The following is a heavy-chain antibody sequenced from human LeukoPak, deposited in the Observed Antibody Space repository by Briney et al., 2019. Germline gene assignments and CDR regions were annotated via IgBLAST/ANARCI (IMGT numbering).Heavy chain of an antibody. CDR3: AKVGYTYGPQPFDY. V-gene: IGHV3-23*01. Sequence: PGGSLRLSCATSGFTFSHYAMSWVRQAPGKGLDWVSGISGGADSAHYADSVKGRFTISRDNSRNTLYLQMNSLRAEDTAVYYCAKVGYTYGPQPFDYWGQGTLVTASS. CDR2: ISGGADSA. D-gene: IGHD5-18*01. CDR1: GFTFSHYA. J-gene: IGHJ4*02.